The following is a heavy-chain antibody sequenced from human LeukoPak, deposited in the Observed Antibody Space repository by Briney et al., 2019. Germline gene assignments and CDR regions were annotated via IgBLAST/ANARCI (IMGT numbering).Heavy chain of an antibody. CDR1: GGSISSYY. CDR2: IYTSGST. D-gene: IGHD5-18*01. V-gene: IGHV4-4*07. CDR3: ARDERIAMSFDY. Sequence: SETLSLTCTVSGGSISSYYWSWIRQPAGKGLEWIGRIYTSGSTNYNPSLKSRVTMPVDTSKNQFSLKLSSVTAADTAVYYCARDERIAMSFDYWGQGTLVTVSS. J-gene: IGHJ4*02.